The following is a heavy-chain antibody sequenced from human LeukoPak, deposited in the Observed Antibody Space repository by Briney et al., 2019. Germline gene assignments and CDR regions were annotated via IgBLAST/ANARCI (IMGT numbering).Heavy chain of an antibody. Sequence: VGSLRLSCAASGFTFSNYDMQWGRQAPGKGVEWVSFIFYYGSNQYSADSVKGRFTISIDNSENTLFLQIISLRAEDTAVYYCARFGSACSYFDYWGQGTLVTVSS. CDR2: IFYYGSNQ. D-gene: IGHD2-15*01. J-gene: IGHJ4*02. CDR3: ARFGSACSYFDY. CDR1: GFTFSNYD. V-gene: IGHV3-33*01.